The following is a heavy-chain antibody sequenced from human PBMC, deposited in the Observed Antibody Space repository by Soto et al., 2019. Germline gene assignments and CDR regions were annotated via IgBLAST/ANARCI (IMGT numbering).Heavy chain of an antibody. CDR2: IYYSGST. D-gene: IGHD3-10*01. CDR1: GGSISSGGYY. V-gene: IGHV4-31*03. CDR3: ARDYGSGSYWPYYYYYGMDV. J-gene: IGHJ6*02. Sequence: QVQLQESGPGLVKPSQTLSLTCTVSGGSISSGGYYRSWIRQHPGKGLEWIGYIYYSGSTYYNPSLKSRVTISVDTSKNQFSLKLSSVTAADTAVYYCARDYGSGSYWPYYYYYGMDVWGQGTTVTVSS.